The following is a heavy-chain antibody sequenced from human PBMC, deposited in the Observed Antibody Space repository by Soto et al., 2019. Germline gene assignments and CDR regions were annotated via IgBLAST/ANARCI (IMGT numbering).Heavy chain of an antibody. CDR2: IYYSGST. D-gene: IGHD6-19*01. CDR1: GGSISSGGYS. Sequence: KTSATLSLTCAVSGGSISSGGYSWSWIRQPPGKGLEWIGYIYYSGSTNYNPSLKSPVTISVATSNNQSSLKLSSVTAADTAVYYCARMARYSSGFDYWGQGTLVTVSS. CDR3: ARMARYSSGFDY. J-gene: IGHJ4*02. V-gene: IGHV4-61*08.